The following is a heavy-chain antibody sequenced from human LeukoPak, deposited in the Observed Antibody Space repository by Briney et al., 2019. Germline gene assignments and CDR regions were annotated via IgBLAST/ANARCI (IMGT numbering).Heavy chain of an antibody. Sequence: GGSLRLSCAASGFTFSSYSMNWVRQAPGKGLEWVSSISSSSSYIYYADSVKGRFTISRDNSNNTLYVQMNSLRAEDTAVYYCAKLTVTTGGPFDFWGQGTLVTVSS. CDR1: GFTFSSYS. CDR3: AKLTVTTGGPFDF. V-gene: IGHV3-21*04. CDR2: ISSSSSYI. J-gene: IGHJ4*02. D-gene: IGHD4-17*01.